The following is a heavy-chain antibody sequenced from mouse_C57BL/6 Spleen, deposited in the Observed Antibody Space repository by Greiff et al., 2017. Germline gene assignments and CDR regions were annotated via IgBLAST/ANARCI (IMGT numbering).Heavy chain of an antibody. V-gene: IGHV5-17*01. Sequence: EVMLVESGGGLVKPGGSLKLSCAASGFTFSDYGMHWVRQAPEKGLEWVAYISSGSSTIYYADTVKGRFTISRDNAKNTLFLQMTSLRSEDTAMYYCARKTTVYFDYWGQGTTLTVSS. J-gene: IGHJ2*01. CDR1: GFTFSDYG. CDR2: ISSGSSTI. D-gene: IGHD1-1*01. CDR3: ARKTTVYFDY.